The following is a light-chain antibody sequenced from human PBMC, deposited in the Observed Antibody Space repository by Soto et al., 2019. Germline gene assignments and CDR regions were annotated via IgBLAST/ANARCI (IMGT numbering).Light chain of an antibody. CDR1: QGISSY. Sequence: AIRMTQSPSSFSASTGDRVTITCRASQGISSYLAWYQQKPGKAPKLLIYAASTLQSGVPSRFSGSGSGTDFTLTISSLQPEDFATYYCQQLNNYPRTFGQGTKVDIK. CDR2: AAS. V-gene: IGKV1-8*01. CDR3: QQLNNYPRT. J-gene: IGKJ1*01.